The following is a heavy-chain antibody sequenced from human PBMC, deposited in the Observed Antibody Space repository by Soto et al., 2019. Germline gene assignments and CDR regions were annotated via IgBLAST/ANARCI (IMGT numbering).Heavy chain of an antibody. CDR1: GGSVKTAPYH. CDR2: IYYTGST. Sequence: SETLSLTCTVSGGSVKTAPYHWSWIRQSPRNGLEWIGNIYYTGSTNYNPSFESRVAISLDTSNNQFSLRLTSLTAADTAVYLCARDHHSYYDTSGYYPYFDFWGQGTLVTVSS. J-gene: IGHJ4*02. D-gene: IGHD3-22*01. V-gene: IGHV4-61*01. CDR3: ARDHHSYYDTSGYYPYFDF.